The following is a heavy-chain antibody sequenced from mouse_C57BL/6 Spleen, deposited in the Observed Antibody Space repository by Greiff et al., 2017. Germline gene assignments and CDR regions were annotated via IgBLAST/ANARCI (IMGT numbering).Heavy chain of an antibody. Sequence: VQLKESGAELVMPGASVKLSCKASGYTFTSYWMHWVKQRPGQGLEWIGEIDPSDSYTNYNQKFKGKSTLTVDKSSSTAYMQLSSLTSEDSAVYYCARGPGDYWGQGTTLTVSS. CDR2: IDPSDSYT. V-gene: IGHV1-69*01. CDR3: ARGPGDY. CDR1: GYTFTSYW. J-gene: IGHJ2*01.